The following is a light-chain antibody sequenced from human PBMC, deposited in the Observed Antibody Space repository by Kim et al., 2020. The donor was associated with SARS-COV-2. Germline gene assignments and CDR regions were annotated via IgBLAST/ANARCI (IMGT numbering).Light chain of an antibody. CDR2: GAS. Sequence: DIQMTQSPSSLSASVGDRVTITCRASQSMSTYLNWYQQKPGKAPQVLIFGASTLQSGVPSRFSGSGSGTDFTLTISSLQPEDFATYYCQQTYSIPLTFGGGTKLEI. V-gene: IGKV1-39*01. J-gene: IGKJ4*01. CDR3: QQTYSIPLT. CDR1: QSMSTY.